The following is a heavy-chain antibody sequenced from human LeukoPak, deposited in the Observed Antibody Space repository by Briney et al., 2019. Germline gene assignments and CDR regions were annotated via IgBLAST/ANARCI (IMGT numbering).Heavy chain of an antibody. CDR1: GLAFSSLD. CDR3: ARDGAVAAPYFDY. D-gene: IGHD6-19*01. V-gene: IGHV3-21*01. CDR2: IVASRTYK. J-gene: IGHJ4*02. Sequence: GGSLSPSCAVSGLAFSSLDMNWARPAPGEVLEWVSSIVASRTYKYHADSVKGRFTISRDNAKNSLYLQMNSLRAEDTAVYYCARDGAVAAPYFDYWGQGTLVTVSS.